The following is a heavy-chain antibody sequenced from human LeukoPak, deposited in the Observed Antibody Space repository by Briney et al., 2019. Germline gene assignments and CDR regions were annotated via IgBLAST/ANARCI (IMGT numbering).Heavy chain of an antibody. CDR1: GYSISSGYY. Sequence: SETLSLTCAVSGYSISSGYYWVWIRQPPGKGLEWIGSIYHSGSTYYNPSLKSRVTISVDTSKNQFSLKLSSVTAADTAVYYCARQGGHYFDYWGQGTLVTVPS. CDR2: IYHSGST. D-gene: IGHD3-16*01. V-gene: IGHV4-38-2*01. CDR3: ARQGGHYFDY. J-gene: IGHJ4*02.